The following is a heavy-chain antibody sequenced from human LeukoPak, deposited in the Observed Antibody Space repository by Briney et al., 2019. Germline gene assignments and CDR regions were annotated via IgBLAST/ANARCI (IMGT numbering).Heavy chain of an antibody. CDR1: GFSLSRYA. D-gene: IGHD3-9*01. Sequence: PGGSLRLSCAASGFSLSRYAMSWLRQGPEKGLEWVSSISGTGDNTYYAESVQGRFSISRERSSNTLFLRMDSLRAEDTAVYYCAKSVLGYYDFLTAYYGPENWGQGTLVTVSS. CDR2: ISGTGDNT. V-gene: IGHV3-23*01. J-gene: IGHJ4*02. CDR3: AKSVLGYYDFLTAYYGPEN.